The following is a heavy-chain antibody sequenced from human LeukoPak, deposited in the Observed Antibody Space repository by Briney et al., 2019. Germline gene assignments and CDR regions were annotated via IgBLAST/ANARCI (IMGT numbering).Heavy chain of an antibody. CDR3: AKQLGYCSDGSCYFPY. D-gene: IGHD2-15*01. CDR1: GFTGSNNY. J-gene: IGHJ4*02. CDR2: ISNNGGYT. V-gene: IGHV3-23*01. Sequence: GGSLRLSCAASGFTGSNNYVSWVRQAPGKGLEWVSAISNNGGYTYYADSVQGRFTISRDNSKSTLCLQMNSLRAEDTAVYYCAKQLGYCSDGSCYFPYWGQGTLVTVSS.